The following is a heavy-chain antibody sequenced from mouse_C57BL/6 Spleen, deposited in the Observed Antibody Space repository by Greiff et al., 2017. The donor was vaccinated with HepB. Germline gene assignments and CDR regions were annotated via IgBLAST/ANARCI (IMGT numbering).Heavy chain of an antibody. V-gene: IGHV5-9-1*02. D-gene: IGHD4-1*01. Sequence: EVKLMESGEGLVKPGGSLKLSCAASGFTFSSYAMSWVRQTPEKRLEWVAYISSGGDYIYYADTVKGRFTISRDNARNTLYLQMSSLKSEDTAMYYCTRPNWDVDWYFDVWGTGTTVTVSS. J-gene: IGHJ1*03. CDR2: ISSGGDYI. CDR3: TRPNWDVDWYFDV. CDR1: GFTFSSYA.